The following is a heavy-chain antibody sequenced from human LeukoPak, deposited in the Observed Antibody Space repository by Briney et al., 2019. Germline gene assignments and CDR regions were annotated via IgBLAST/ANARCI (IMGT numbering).Heavy chain of an antibody. Sequence: RTSETLSLTCTVPGVSISSYYWSWIRQPPGKGLEWIGYIYYSGSTNYNPSLKSRVTISVDTSKNQFSLKLSSVTAADTAVYYCARDQSTMGFTNWFDPWGQGTLVTVSS. CDR2: IYYSGST. J-gene: IGHJ5*02. V-gene: IGHV4-59*01. CDR3: ARDQSTMGFTNWFDP. D-gene: IGHD3-16*01. CDR1: GVSISSYY.